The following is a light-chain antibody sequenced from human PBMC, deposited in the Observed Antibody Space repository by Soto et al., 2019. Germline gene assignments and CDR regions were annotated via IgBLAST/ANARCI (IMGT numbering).Light chain of an antibody. Sequence: IRLTQSPGTLSVSPGQRVTLSCRASQSVTRKLAWYQQKLGQPPRVLIYEASTRATGVPARFSGSGSGTDFTLTISSLEPEDFAVYYCQQRSNWPPELTFGGGTKVDI. J-gene: IGKJ4*01. V-gene: IGKV3-11*01. CDR2: EAS. CDR3: QQRSNWPPELT. CDR1: QSVTRK.